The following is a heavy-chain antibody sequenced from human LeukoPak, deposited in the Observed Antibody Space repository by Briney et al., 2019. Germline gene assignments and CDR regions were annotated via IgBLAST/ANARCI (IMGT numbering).Heavy chain of an antibody. V-gene: IGHV3-48*03. D-gene: IGHD1-26*01. CDR3: AKEVSSYGGWYYFDY. CDR1: GFTFSSYE. Sequence: GGSLRLSCAASGFTFSSYEMNWVRQAPGKGLEWVAYINSRGKTMNYADSVKGRFTISRDNAKNSLYLQMNSMRVEDTAVYYCAKEVSSYGGWYYFDYWGQGTLVTVSS. CDR2: INSRGKTM. J-gene: IGHJ4*02.